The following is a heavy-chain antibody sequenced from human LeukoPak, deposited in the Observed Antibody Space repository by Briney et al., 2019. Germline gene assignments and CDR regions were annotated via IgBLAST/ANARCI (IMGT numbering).Heavy chain of an antibody. CDR1: GFTFSSYW. Sequence: GGSLRLSCAASGFTFSSYWMHWVRQAPGKGLVWVSRIDSDGSSTNSADSVKGRFTISRDNAKNTLYLQMNSLRAEDTAVYYCAKVVGDGATYGPFDYWGQGTLVTVSS. CDR3: AKVVGDGATYGPFDY. CDR2: IDSDGSST. V-gene: IGHV3-74*01. J-gene: IGHJ4*02. D-gene: IGHD5-12*01.